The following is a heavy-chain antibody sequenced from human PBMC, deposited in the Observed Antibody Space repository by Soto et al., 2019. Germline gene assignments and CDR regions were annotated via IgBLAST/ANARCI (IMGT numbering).Heavy chain of an antibody. CDR3: ARSRNSAVPDSFAF. Sequence: GGSLRLCCAASGFIFRNYAIHWVRQAPGKGLEWVAVISRDGSHKYYLDSVKGRFTISRDNSKDTVNLLMNSLRDDDSAMYYCARSRNSAVPDSFAFWGQGTLVTVSS. J-gene: IGHJ4*02. CDR1: GFIFRNYA. CDR2: ISRDGSHK. D-gene: IGHD1-26*01. V-gene: IGHV3-30*04.